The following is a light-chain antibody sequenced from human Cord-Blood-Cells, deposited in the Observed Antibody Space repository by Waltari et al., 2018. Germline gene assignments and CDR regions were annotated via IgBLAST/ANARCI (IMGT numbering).Light chain of an antibody. J-gene: IGKJ2*01. V-gene: IGKV3-20*01. Sequence: ELVLTQSPGTLSLSLGERATLSCRASQSVSSSYLAWYQQKPGQAPRLLIYGASSRATGIPDRFSGSGSGTDFTLTISRLEPEDFAVYYCQQYGSSPPYTFGQGTKLEIK. CDR2: GAS. CDR3: QQYGSSPPYT. CDR1: QSVSSSY.